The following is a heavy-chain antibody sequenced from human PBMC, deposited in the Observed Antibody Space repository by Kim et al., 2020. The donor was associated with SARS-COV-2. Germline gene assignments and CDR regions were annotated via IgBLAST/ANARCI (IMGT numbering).Heavy chain of an antibody. J-gene: IGHJ4*02. CDR1: GVTLSDVW. CDR3: TVGLGKTDTDY. Sequence: GGSLRLSCAASGVTLSDVWVSWVRQAPGTGLEWLGIIKTKRQGAKTEYATPANGRFTISRDDSKNIVYLHMTALRPEDTAVYLCTVGLGKTDTDYWGQG. CDR2: IKTKRQGAKT. V-gene: IGHV3-15*01. D-gene: IGHD7-27*01.